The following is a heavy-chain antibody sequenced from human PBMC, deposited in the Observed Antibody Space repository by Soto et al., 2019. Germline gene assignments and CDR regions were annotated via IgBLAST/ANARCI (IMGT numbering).Heavy chain of an antibody. Sequence: GGSLRLSCAASGFTFSSYWMHWVRQAPGKGLVWVSRINSDGSSTSYADSVKGRFTISRDNAKNTLYLQMNSLRAEDTAVYYFARDVRYCSSTSRPPPRDYYYYYYMDVSGKGTTVTVSS. D-gene: IGHD2-2*01. V-gene: IGHV3-74*01. CDR3: ARDVRYCSSTSRPPPRDYYYYYYMDV. CDR2: INSDGSST. J-gene: IGHJ6*03. CDR1: GFTFSSYW.